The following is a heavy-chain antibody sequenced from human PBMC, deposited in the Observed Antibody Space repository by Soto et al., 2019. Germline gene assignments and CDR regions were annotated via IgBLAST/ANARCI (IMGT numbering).Heavy chain of an antibody. CDR1: GFTVTSLA. CDR2: VTADGGT. D-gene: IGHD2-15*01. J-gene: IGHJ3*02. V-gene: IGHV3-23*01. Sequence: EVQVLESGGGLVQPGGSLRLSCEGSGFTVTSLAMTGFRQPPGKEPKWVPTVTADGGTYYADSVKGRFAMSRDTSENTLYLQMNSLGAEDTAAYYCAPHVSCSGGSCQYDAFAIRGQGTMVTVSS. CDR3: APHVSCSGGSCQYDAFAI.